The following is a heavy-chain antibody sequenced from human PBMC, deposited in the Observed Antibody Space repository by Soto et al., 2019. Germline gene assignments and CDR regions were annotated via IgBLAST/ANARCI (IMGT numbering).Heavy chain of an antibody. CDR2: IYYSGST. Sequence: SETLSITCTVSGGSISSSSYYWGWIRQPPGKGLEWIGSIYYSGSTYYNPSLKSRVTISVDTSKNQFSLKLSSVTAADTAVYYCAGGYSYGYFDYWGQGTLVTVSS. D-gene: IGHD5-18*01. CDR1: GGSISSSSYY. CDR3: AGGYSYGYFDY. V-gene: IGHV4-39*01. J-gene: IGHJ4*02.